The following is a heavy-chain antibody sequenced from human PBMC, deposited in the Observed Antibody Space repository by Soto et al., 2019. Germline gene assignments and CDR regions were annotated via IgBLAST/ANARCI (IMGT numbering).Heavy chain of an antibody. Sequence: SSETLSLTCTVSGGSISSGGYYWSWIRQHAGKGLEWFGYIYYSGSTYYNPSLKSGVTISVDTSKNQFSLKLSSVTAADTAVYYCARVPRRGLGYSYSPRNSDAFDIWGQETMVTVTS. CDR2: IYYSGST. J-gene: IGHJ3*02. D-gene: IGHD5-18*01. CDR3: ARVPRRGLGYSYSPRNSDAFDI. CDR1: GGSISSGGYY. V-gene: IGHV4-31*03.